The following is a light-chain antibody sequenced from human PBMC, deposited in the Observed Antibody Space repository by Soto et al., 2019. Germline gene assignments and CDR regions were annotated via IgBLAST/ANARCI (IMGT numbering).Light chain of an antibody. CDR2: VAS. Sequence: ENVLTQSPGTLSLSPGERATLSCRASKSVAFNYLAWHQQKPGQAPSLLLFVASSRASGIPDRFSGSGSGTDCTLSISRLEPEDSAVYYCQQYGGPWTFGQGTKVEIK. V-gene: IGKV3-20*01. J-gene: IGKJ1*01. CDR1: KSVAFNY. CDR3: QQYGGPWT.